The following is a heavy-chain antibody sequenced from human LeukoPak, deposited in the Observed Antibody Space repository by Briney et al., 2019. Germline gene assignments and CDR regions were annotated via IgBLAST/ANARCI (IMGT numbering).Heavy chain of an antibody. Sequence: PGGSLRLSCAAARFTFSKYWMHWVRQAPGKGLVWVSCINSDGISTSYADSVKGRFTISRDNAKNTLYLQMNSLRAEDTAVYYSARDGNYYDSSGPADYWGQGTLVTVSS. D-gene: IGHD3-22*01. V-gene: IGHV3-74*01. CDR3: ARDGNYYDSSGPADY. CDR2: INSDGIST. J-gene: IGHJ4*02. CDR1: RFTFSKYW.